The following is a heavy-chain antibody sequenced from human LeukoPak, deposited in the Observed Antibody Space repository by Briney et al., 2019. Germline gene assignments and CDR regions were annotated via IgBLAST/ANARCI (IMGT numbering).Heavy chain of an antibody. CDR1: GFTFSSYA. J-gene: IGHJ4*02. CDR3: AKNGGSQCYSHLDS. V-gene: IGHV3-23*01. Sequence: PGGSLRLSCAASGFTFSSYAMSWVRQAPGKGLEWVSRTSGSGGSTYYAGSVKGRFTISRDNSKNTLYLQMNSLRVEDTAVYYCAKNGGSQCYSHLDSWGQGTLVTVSS. CDR2: TSGSGGST. D-gene: IGHD2-15*01.